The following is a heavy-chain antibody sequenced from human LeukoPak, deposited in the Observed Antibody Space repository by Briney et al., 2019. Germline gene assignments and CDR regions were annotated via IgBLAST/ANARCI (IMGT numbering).Heavy chain of an antibody. CDR1: GFIVSSSS. CDR2: ISSSGSII. Sequence: GGSLRLSCAASGFIVSSSSMSWVRQAPGKGLEWVSYISSSGSIIYYADSVKGRLSISRDNTKNSLYLQMNSLRAEDTAVYYCARIWSGYYSDYWAQGTLVTVSS. V-gene: IGHV3-11*01. J-gene: IGHJ4*02. D-gene: IGHD3-3*01. CDR3: ARIWSGYYSDY.